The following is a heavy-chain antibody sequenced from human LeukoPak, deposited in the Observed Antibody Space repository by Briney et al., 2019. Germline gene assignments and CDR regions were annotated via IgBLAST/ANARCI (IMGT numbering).Heavy chain of an antibody. J-gene: IGHJ3*02. Sequence: KTGGSLRLSCAASGFTFSSYSMSWVRQAPGKGLEWVSSISPSTSYIYYADSVKGRFTISRDNAMNSLYLQMNSLRAEDMALYYCAKDRVRGVTNAFDIWGQGTMVTVSS. CDR3: AKDRVRGVTNAFDI. CDR1: GFTFSSYS. CDR2: ISPSTSYI. D-gene: IGHD3-10*01. V-gene: IGHV3-21*04.